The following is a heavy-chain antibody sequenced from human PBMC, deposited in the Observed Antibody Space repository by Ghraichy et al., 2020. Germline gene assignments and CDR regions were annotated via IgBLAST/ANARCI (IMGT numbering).Heavy chain of an antibody. CDR3: ARDVSYYDFWTGSLPSYYFDY. D-gene: IGHD3-3*01. J-gene: IGHJ4*02. CDR1: GFTFSRYW. CDR2: IKEDGSDK. V-gene: IGHV3-7*03. Sequence: ETLSLTCAASGFTFSRYWMTWVRQAPGKGLEWVANIKEDGSDKYYEDSVKGRFTISRDNAKNSLYLQMNSLRGGDTAVYYCARDVSYYDFWTGSLPSYYFDYWGQGTRVTVSS.